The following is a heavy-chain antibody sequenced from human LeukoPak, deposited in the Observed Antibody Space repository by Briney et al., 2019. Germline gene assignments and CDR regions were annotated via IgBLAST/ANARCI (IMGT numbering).Heavy chain of an antibody. D-gene: IGHD3-3*01. V-gene: IGHV4-34*01. J-gene: IGHJ6*03. CDR3: ARLTEWLRLYYYMDV. Sequence: GSLRLSCAASGFTFSSYAMSWVRQAPGKGLEWIGEINHSGSTNYNPSLKIRVTISVDTSKNQFSLKLSSVTAADTAVYYCARLTEWLRLYYYMDVWGKGTTVTVSS. CDR1: GFTFSSYA. CDR2: INHSGST.